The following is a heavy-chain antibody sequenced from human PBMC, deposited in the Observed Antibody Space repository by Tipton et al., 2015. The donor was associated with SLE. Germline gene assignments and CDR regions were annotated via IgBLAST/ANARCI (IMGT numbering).Heavy chain of an antibody. J-gene: IGHJ6*02. CDR1: GGSISSHY. CDR2: IYYSGST. Sequence: TLSLTCTVSGGSISSHYWSWIRQPPGKGLEWIGYIYYSGSTNYNPSLKSRVTISVDTSKNQFSLKLSSVTAADTAVYYCARDTGASGSLYYYYYGMDVWGQGTTVTGSS. CDR3: ARDTGASGSLYYYYYGMDV. V-gene: IGHV4-59*11. D-gene: IGHD3-3*01.